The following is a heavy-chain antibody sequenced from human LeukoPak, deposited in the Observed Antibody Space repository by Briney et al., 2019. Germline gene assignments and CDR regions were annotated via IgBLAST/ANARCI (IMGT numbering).Heavy chain of an antibody. CDR3: ARDRGGTLMVYARGKDFYYMDV. CDR2: ISSRSTHI. Sequence: GGSLRLSCAGSGFTFSSFSRKWVRQAPGKGLEWVSSISSRSTHIDYADSVKGRFTISRDNARNSLYLQMSSLRAEDTAVYYCARDRGGTLMVYARGKDFYYMDVWGKGTTVTVSS. J-gene: IGHJ6*03. V-gene: IGHV3-21*01. D-gene: IGHD2-8*01. CDR1: GFTFSSFS.